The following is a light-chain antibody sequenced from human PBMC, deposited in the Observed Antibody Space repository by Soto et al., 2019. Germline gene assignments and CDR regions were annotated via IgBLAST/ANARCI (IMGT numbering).Light chain of an antibody. CDR3: QQYNNYPRT. J-gene: IGKJ1*01. V-gene: IGKV1-5*01. Sequence: DVGKTQIPTTLSGAVGDIVAIAGLASQSISRWLAWYQQKPGKAPKLLIYDVSSLQSGVPSTFSGSGSGTDFTLTLLSLQPDDFAPYYCQQYNNYPRTFGQGTKVDIK. CDR2: DVS. CDR1: QSISRW.